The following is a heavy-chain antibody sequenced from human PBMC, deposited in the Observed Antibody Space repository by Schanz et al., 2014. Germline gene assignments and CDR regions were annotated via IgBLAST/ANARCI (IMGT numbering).Heavy chain of an antibody. CDR1: GFIFSSYG. J-gene: IGHJ6*03. V-gene: IGHV3-21*05. D-gene: IGHD2-2*02. CDR2: ISSGSSYA. Sequence: VQLVESGGGVVQPGRSLRLSCAASGFIFSSYGLHWVRQAPGKGLEWVSDISSGSSYANYADSVKGRFTISRDNAKNSLYLQMNSLRAEDTAVYYWARGGARRFPVVPDAIQGLRGHYYYYCLDVWGKGTTVTVSS. CDR3: ARGGARRFPVVPDAIQGLRGHYYYYCLDV.